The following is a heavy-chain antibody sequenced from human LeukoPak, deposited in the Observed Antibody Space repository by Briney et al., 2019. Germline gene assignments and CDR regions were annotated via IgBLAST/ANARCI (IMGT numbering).Heavy chain of an antibody. D-gene: IGHD3-22*01. CDR3: ARVQFVDPVVVITLGDY. V-gene: IGHV1-18*01. Sequence: ASVKVSCKASGYTFTSYGISWVRQAPGQGLEWMGWISAYNGNTNYAQKLQGRVTMTTDTSTSTAYMEPRSLRSDDTAVYYCARVQFVDPVVVITLGDYWGQGTLVTVSS. CDR1: GYTFTSYG. J-gene: IGHJ4*02. CDR2: ISAYNGNT.